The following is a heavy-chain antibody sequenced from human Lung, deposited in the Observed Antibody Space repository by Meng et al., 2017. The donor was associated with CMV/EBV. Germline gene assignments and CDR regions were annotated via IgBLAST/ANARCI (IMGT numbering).Heavy chain of an antibody. J-gene: IGHJ4*02. CDR2: ISGSGGST. CDR1: GFTFSSYA. D-gene: IGHD3-22*01. V-gene: IGHV3-23*01. CDR3: ATAPPLTMIVVEVDY. Sequence: EVQLLESXGGWVQPGGSLRLFCAASGFTFSSYAMSWVRQAPGKGLEWVSAISGSGGSTYYADSVKGRFTISRDNSKNTLYLQMNSLRAEDTAVYYCATAPPLTMIVVEVDYWGQGTLVTVSS.